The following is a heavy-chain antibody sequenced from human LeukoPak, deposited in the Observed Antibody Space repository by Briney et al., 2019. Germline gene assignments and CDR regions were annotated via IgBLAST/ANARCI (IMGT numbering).Heavy chain of an antibody. CDR1: GFTFSKYT. CDR3: AKDLTVDGAWDIDS. CDR2: IYGGASGTT. V-gene: IGHV3-23*01. J-gene: IGHJ4*02. D-gene: IGHD3-9*01. Sequence: TGGSLRLSCVASGFTFSKYTLSWIGQPPGKGLEWVAGIYGGASGTTFYAEYVKGRFTISRDNSRNTLYLQMNSLRDADTAVYYCAKDLTVDGAWDIDSWGQGTLITVSS.